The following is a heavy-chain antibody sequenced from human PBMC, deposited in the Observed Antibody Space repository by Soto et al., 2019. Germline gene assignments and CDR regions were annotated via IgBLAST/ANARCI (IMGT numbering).Heavy chain of an antibody. CDR2: ISYGGTT. V-gene: IGHV4-31*03. J-gene: IGHJ4*02. CDR3: SRGILV. Sequence: QVQLQESGPGLVKPSQTLSLTCTVSGGSMNSGGYCWNWIRQHPGEGLEWIGCISYGGTTSYNPSQKSRLTIAVDTSKNQFSLMLNSVTAADTAVYYCSRGILVWGQGTLITVSS. D-gene: IGHD2-15*01. CDR1: GGSMNSGGYC.